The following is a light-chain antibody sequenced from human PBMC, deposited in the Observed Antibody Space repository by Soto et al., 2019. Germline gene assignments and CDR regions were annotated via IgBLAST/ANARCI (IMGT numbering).Light chain of an antibody. V-gene: IGLV2-23*02. CDR1: SSDVGSYNY. CDR3: CSYAGTTISYV. J-gene: IGLJ1*01. Sequence: QSALTQPASVSGSPGQSITISCTGTSSDVGSYNYVSWFQHHPGKAPKLIIYEVYRRPSGISDRFSGSKSCNTASLTISGLQAEDEADYYCCSYAGTTISYVFGTETKLTVL. CDR2: EVY.